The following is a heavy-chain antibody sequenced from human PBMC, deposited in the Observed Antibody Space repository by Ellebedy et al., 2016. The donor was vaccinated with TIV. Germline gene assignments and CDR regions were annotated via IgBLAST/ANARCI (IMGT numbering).Heavy chain of an antibody. V-gene: IGHV1-46*04. J-gene: IGHJ4*02. CDR2: INPNGYRT. Sequence: AASVKVSCKTSGYTFTSYFIHWVRQAPGQGLAWMGIINPNGYRTTYSQKLQGRITLTKDTSTSSVFMELSSLLSEDTAVYYCARGDSSSLDYWGRGARVIVSS. D-gene: IGHD4-11*01. CDR1: GYTFTSYF. CDR3: ARGDSSSLDY.